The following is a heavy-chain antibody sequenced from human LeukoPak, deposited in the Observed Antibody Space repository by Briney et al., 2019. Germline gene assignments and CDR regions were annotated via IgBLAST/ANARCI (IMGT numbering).Heavy chain of an antibody. Sequence: GASVKVSCKASGYTFTSYYMHWVRQAPGQGLEWMGWINPNSAGTNYAQKFQGRVTMTRDTSISTAYMDLSRLTSDDTAVYYCARGIGNFGYDPSGQNWFDPWGQGTLVTVSS. CDR3: ARGIGNFGYDPSGQNWFDP. CDR2: INPNSAGT. J-gene: IGHJ5*02. CDR1: GYTFTSYY. V-gene: IGHV1-2*02. D-gene: IGHD5-12*01.